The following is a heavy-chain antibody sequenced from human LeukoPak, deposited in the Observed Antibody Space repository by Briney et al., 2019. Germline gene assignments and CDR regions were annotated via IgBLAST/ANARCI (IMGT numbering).Heavy chain of an antibody. Sequence: GGSLRLSCAASGFTFSSYEMNWVRQAPGKGLEWVSYISSSGDNIYYADSVKGRFTISRDNAKNSLYLQVNSLRAEDTAMYYCARSNSATIPGADPWGQGTLVTVSS. J-gene: IGHJ5*02. CDR1: GFTFSSYE. CDR2: ISSSGDNI. V-gene: IGHV3-48*03. CDR3: ARSNSATIPGADP. D-gene: IGHD1-26*01.